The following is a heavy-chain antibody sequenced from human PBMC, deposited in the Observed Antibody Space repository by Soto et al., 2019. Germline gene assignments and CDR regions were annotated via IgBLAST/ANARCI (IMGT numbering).Heavy chain of an antibody. CDR1: GFTFSSYA. Sequence: GGSLRLSCAASGFTFSSYAMHWVRQAPGKGLEWVAVISYDGSNKYYADSVKGRFTISRDNSKNTLYLQMNSLRAEDTAVYYCARDRYYDSSGYYYVDYWGQGTLVTVSS. V-gene: IGHV3-30-3*01. CDR3: ARDRYYDSSGYYYVDY. J-gene: IGHJ4*02. D-gene: IGHD3-22*01. CDR2: ISYDGSNK.